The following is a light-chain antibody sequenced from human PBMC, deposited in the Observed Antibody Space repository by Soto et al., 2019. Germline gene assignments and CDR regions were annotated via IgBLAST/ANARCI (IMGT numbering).Light chain of an antibody. V-gene: IGLV2-14*01. Sequence: QSVLTQPASVSGSPGQSITISCTGTSSDVGGYTYVSWYQQHPGKAPKLMIYEVSNRPSGVSNRFSGSKSGNTASLTISGLQAEDEADYYCSSYTSTYTPYVLGTGTKLTV. CDR1: SSDVGGYTY. J-gene: IGLJ1*01. CDR3: SSYTSTYTPYV. CDR2: EVS.